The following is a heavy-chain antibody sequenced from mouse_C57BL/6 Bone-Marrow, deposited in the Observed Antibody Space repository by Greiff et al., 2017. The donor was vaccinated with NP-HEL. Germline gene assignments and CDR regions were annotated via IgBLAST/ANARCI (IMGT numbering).Heavy chain of an antibody. Sequence: LQESGPELVKPGASVKISCKASGYAFSSSWMNWVKQRPGKGLEWIGRIYPGDGDTNYNGKFKGKATLTADKSSSTAYMQLSSLTSEDSAVYFCARGHGYYYAMDYWGQGTSVTVSS. CDR1: GYAFSSSW. CDR3: ARGHGYYYAMDY. V-gene: IGHV1-82*01. D-gene: IGHD2-2*01. CDR2: IYPGDGDT. J-gene: IGHJ4*01.